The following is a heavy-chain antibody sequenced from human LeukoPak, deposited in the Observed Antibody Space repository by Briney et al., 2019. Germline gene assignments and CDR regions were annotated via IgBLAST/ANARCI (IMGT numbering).Heavy chain of an antibody. CDR1: GLNFDDSA. CDR3: AKESGKFDY. Sequence: PGGALRLPCVAPGLNFDDSALHWVRQAPGEGLEWVSLISADGGSTFPADSVKGRFSISRDNSKNTLYLQMNSLRSEDTAMYYCAKESGKFDYWGQGTLVAVSS. V-gene: IGHV3-43*02. J-gene: IGHJ4*02. CDR2: ISADGGST.